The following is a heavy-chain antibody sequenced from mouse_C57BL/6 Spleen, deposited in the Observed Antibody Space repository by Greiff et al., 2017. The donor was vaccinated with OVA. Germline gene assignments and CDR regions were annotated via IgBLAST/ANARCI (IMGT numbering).Heavy chain of an antibody. Sequence: EVKLVESGGGLVQPGASLRLSCAASGFTFTDYYMRWVRQPPGKAPEWLALIRNKANGYTSEYTAPVKGRFTSSRDNSQNNLYLLMNTLRAEDSATYYGVKALYDYYSWYFDVWGKGTTVTVSS. V-gene: IGHV7-4*01. CDR3: VKALYDYYSWYFDV. D-gene: IGHD2-4*01. J-gene: IGHJ1*03. CDR1: GFTFTDYY. CDR2: IRNKANGYTS.